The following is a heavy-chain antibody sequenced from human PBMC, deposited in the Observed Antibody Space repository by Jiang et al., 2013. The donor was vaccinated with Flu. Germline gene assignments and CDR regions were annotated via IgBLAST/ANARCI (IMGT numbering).Heavy chain of an antibody. D-gene: IGHD2-15*01. J-gene: IGHJ4*02. Sequence: TISRDNAKNSLYLQMNSLRAEDTAVYYCARVGSYFDYWGQGTLVTVSS. V-gene: IGHV3-48*01. CDR3: ARVGSYFDY.